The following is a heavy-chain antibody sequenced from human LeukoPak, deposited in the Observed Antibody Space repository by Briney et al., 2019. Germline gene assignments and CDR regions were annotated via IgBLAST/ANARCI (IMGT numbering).Heavy chain of an antibody. D-gene: IGHD4-17*01. V-gene: IGHV4-34*01. J-gene: IGHJ4*02. CDR2: INHSGST. CDR1: GGSFSGYY. CDR3: ARGPYGDYLTYWDY. Sequence: SETLSLTCAVYGGSFSGYYWSWIRQPPGKGLEWIGEINHSGSTNYNPSLKSRVTISVDTSKNQFSLKLSSVTAADTAVYYCARGPYGDYLTYWDYWGQGTLVTVSS.